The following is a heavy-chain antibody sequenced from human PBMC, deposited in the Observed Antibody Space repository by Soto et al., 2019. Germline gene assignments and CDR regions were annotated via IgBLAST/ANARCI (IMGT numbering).Heavy chain of an antibody. V-gene: IGHV3-43*01. J-gene: IGHJ4*02. CDR2: ISWDGRDT. CDR1: GFTFDDYT. D-gene: IGHD2-15*01. Sequence: PGGSLRLSCAASGFTFDDYTMHWVRQAPGKGLEWVSLISWDGRDTYYIDSVRGRFTISRDNSKNSLYLQIHSLRTEDTALYYCAKTCSFGSCFDYWGQGTLVTVSS. CDR3: AKTCSFGSCFDY.